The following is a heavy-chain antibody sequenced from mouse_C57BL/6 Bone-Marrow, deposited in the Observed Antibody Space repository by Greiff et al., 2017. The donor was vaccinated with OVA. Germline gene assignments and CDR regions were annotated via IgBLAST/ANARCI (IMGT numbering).Heavy chain of an antibody. CDR2: IYPGNSDT. J-gene: IGHJ2*01. V-gene: IGHV1-5*01. CDR3: TRFITTVVAFDY. D-gene: IGHD1-1*01. Sequence: VHVKQSGTVLARPGASVKMSCKTSGYTFTSYWMHWVKQRPGQGLEWIGAIYPGNSDTSYNQKFKGKAKLTAVTSASTAYMELSSLTNEDSAVYYCTRFITTVVAFDYWGQGTTLTVSS. CDR1: GYTFTSYW.